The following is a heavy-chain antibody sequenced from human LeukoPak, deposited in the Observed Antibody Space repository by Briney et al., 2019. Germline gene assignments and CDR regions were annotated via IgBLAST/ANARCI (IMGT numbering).Heavy chain of an antibody. D-gene: IGHD3-10*01. CDR1: GFTFSSYE. V-gene: IGHV3-48*03. Sequence: GGSLRLSCAASGFTFSSYEMNWVRQAPGKGLEWVSYISSSGSTIYYADSVKGRFTISRDNAKNSLYLEMNSLRAEDTAVYYCARVSPLYYGSGSLDYWGQGTLVTVSS. CDR2: ISSSGSTI. J-gene: IGHJ4*02. CDR3: ARVSPLYYGSGSLDY.